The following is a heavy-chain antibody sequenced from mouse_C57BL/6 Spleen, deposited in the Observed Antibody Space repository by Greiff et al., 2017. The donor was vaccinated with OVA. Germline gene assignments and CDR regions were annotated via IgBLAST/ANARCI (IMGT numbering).Heavy chain of an antibody. CDR1: GYTFTSYW. CDR3: ARAKGESYYFDD. J-gene: IGHJ2*01. Sequence: QVQLQQPGAELVKPGASVKLSCKASGYTFTSYWMHWVKQRPGRGLEWIGRIDPNSGGTKSNEKFKSKATLTVDKPSSTAYMQLSSLTSEDAAVYDCARAKGESYYFDDWGQGTTLTVST. CDR2: IDPNSGGT. V-gene: IGHV1-72*01.